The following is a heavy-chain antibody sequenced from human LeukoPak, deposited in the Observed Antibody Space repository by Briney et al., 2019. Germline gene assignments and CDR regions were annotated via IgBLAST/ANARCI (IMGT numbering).Heavy chain of an antibody. Sequence: SETLSLTCAVYGGSFSGYYWSWIRQPPGKGLEWIGEINHSGSTNYNPSLRSRVTISVDTSKNQFSLKLSSVTAADTAVYYCARGRPLDPWGQGTLVTVSS. CDR3: ARGRPLDP. V-gene: IGHV4-34*01. J-gene: IGHJ5*02. CDR2: INHSGST. CDR1: GGSFSGYY.